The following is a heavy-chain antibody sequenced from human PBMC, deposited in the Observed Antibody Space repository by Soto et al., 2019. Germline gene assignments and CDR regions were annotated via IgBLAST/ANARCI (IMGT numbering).Heavy chain of an antibody. CDR2: ISSSGSTI. V-gene: IGHV3-48*03. Sequence: SLRLSCAASVFTFRSYEMNWFRQAPGKGLEWVSYISSSGSTIYYADSVKGRFTISRDNAKNSLYLQMNSLRAEDTAVYYCAGGSSIAALERYGAMDYYYYGMDVWGQGTTVTVSS. J-gene: IGHJ6*02. CDR1: VFTFRSYE. CDR3: AGGSSIAALERYGAMDYYYYGMDV. D-gene: IGHD6-6*01.